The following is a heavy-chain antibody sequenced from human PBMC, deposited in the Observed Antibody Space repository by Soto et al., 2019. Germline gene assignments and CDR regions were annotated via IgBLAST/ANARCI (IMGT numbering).Heavy chain of an antibody. J-gene: IGHJ4*02. CDR1: GGSISSNSYY. CDR3: ARHAAYDSVWGKSDGSDY. V-gene: IGHV4-39*01. D-gene: IGHD3-16*01. CDR2: MYYSGAT. Sequence: QLQLQESGPGLVKPSETLSLACTVSGGSISSNSYYWDWIRQPPGKGLEWIGSMYYSGATYHNPSLQSRVTISVDTSKNQFSLHLSSVTAADTAVYYCARHAAYDSVWGKSDGSDYWGQGTLVTDSS.